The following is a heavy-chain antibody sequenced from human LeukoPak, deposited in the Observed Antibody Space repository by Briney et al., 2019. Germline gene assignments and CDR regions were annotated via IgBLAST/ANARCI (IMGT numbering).Heavy chain of an antibody. Sequence: RASETLSLTCDVSGGSIDSTNWWNWVRQPPGKGLEWIGEIHHDGRINYNPSLKSRVTLSVDKSKNQFSLKLSSVTAADTAVYYCARSRSGYSYDHAAFEIWGQGTMVTVSS. CDR2: IHHDGRI. CDR3: ARSRSGYSYDHAAFEI. D-gene: IGHD5-18*01. J-gene: IGHJ3*02. V-gene: IGHV4/OR15-8*01. CDR1: GGSIDSTNW.